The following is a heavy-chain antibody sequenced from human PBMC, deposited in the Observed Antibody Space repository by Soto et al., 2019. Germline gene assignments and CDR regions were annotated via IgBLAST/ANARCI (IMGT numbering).Heavy chain of an antibody. V-gene: IGHV4-39*01. J-gene: IGHJ4*02. CDR1: GDSITTNSYF. CDR2: IYYSGTT. Sequence: PSETLSLTCTVSGDSITTNSYFWAWIRQPPGKGLEWIGSIYYSGTTYYNPSLKSRVTISVDRSKNQFSLKRSSVTAADTAVYYCARHFSVDYFDYWGQGALVTVSS. CDR3: ARHFSVDYFDY.